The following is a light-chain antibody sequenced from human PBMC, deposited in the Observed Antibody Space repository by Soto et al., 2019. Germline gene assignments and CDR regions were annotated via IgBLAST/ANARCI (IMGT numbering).Light chain of an antibody. CDR2: EVS. CDR1: SSDVGGYNY. J-gene: IGLJ2*01. Sequence: QSVLTQPASVSGSPGQSITISCTGTSSDVGGYNYVSWYQQHPGKAPKLMIYEVSNRPSGVSNRFSGSKSGNTASLTISGLQAEDEADYYCSSYTSSSTFYVVFGGGTKLTVL. V-gene: IGLV2-14*01. CDR3: SSYTSSSTFYVV.